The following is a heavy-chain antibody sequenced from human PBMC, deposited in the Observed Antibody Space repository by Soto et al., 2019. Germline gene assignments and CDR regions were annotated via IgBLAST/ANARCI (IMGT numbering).Heavy chain of an antibody. CDR1: GFTLRSYW. CDR2: IKTDASEK. J-gene: IGHJ4*02. CDR3: AKDYGGNSLFDY. V-gene: IGHV3-7*01. D-gene: IGHD4-17*01. Sequence: GSLRLSCAASGFTLRSYWMSWVRQAPGKGLEWLATIKTDASEKKYVDSVKGRFTVFRDNAKNSLYLQMDSLRAEDTAVYYCAKDYGGNSLFDYWGQGTLVTVSS.